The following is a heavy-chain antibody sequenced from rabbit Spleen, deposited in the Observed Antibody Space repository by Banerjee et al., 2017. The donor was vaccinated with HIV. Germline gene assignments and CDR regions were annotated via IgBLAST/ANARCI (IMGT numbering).Heavy chain of an antibody. CDR1: GFSFSSSYW. V-gene: IGHV1S45*01. Sequence: QEQLVESGGGLVQPEGSLTLTCTASGFSFSSSYWICWVRQAPGKGLEWIACIATGSSGNTYYASWAKGRFTITRSTSLNTVTLQMTSLTVADTATYFCARDTGSSFSSYGMDLWGPGTLVTVS. CDR3: ARDTGSSFSSYGMDL. J-gene: IGHJ6*01. D-gene: IGHD8-1*01. CDR2: IATGSSGNT.